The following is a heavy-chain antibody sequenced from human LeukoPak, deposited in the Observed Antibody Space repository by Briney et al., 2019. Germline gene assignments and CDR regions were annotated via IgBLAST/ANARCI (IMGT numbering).Heavy chain of an antibody. CDR2: IRSKNYGYGTT. Sequence: GGSLRLSCGASGFTFTTTWISWVRQAPGGGLERVGLIRSKNYGYGTTDYVAPVKGRFIISRDDSKNMVYLQMNSLKIEDTALYYCTTGAPTNGHLFDYWGRGTLVTVSS. CDR1: GFTFTTTW. V-gene: IGHV3-15*01. D-gene: IGHD2-8*01. J-gene: IGHJ4*02. CDR3: TTGAPTNGHLFDY.